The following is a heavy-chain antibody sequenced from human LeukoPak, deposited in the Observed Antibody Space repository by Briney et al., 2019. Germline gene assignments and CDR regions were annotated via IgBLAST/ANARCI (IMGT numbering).Heavy chain of an antibody. D-gene: IGHD3-9*01. J-gene: IGHJ4*02. CDR1: GFTFSSYN. Sequence: GGSLRLSCVASGFTFSSYNMNWVRQAPGKGLEWVSSISSSSRYIYYTDSVKGRFTISRDNAKNSLYLQMNSLRPEDTAVYYCARGPDYDILADYFDYWGQGTLVTVSS. CDR3: ARGPDYDILADYFDY. V-gene: IGHV3-21*01. CDR2: ISSSSRYI.